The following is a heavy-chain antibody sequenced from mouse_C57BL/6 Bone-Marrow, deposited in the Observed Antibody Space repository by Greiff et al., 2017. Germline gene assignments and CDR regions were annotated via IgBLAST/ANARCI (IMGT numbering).Heavy chain of an antibody. V-gene: IGHV5-17*01. Sequence: EVQVVESGGGLVKPGGSLKLSCAASGFTFSDYGMHWVRQAPEKGLEWVAYISSGSSTIYYADTVKGRFTISRDKAKNTLFLQMTSLRSEDTAMYYCAAGTPFAYWGQGTLVTVSA. J-gene: IGHJ3*01. CDR1: GFTFSDYG. D-gene: IGHD4-1*01. CDR2: ISSGSSTI. CDR3: AAGTPFAY.